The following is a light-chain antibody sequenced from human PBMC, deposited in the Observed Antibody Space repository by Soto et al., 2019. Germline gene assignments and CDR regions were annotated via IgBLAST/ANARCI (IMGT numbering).Light chain of an antibody. J-gene: IGLJ3*02. Sequence: QSALTQPASVSGSPGQSITISCTGTSSDVGAYNYVSWYQQYPGKAPKLMISEVSNRPSGVSNRFSGSKSGNTASLTISGLQAADEANYYCTSYTTSSTWVFGGGTKLTVL. CDR3: TSYTTSSTWV. V-gene: IGLV2-14*01. CDR2: EVS. CDR1: SSDVGAYNY.